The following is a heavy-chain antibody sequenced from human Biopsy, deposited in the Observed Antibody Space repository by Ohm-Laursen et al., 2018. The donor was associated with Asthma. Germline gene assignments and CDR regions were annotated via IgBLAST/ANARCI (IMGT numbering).Heavy chain of an antibody. CDR1: GGTFSNFA. D-gene: IGHD6-19*01. Sequence: SVKVSCKAPGGTFSNFAISWVRQAPGQGLEWLGGIMTVFGTTNYAQKFQGRVTITADESTSTAYMEVTSLRSEDTAIYYCARCQVGFSSGWSLLLKKIYYSGMDVWGQGTAVTVSS. V-gene: IGHV1-69*13. J-gene: IGHJ6*02. CDR3: ARCQVGFSSGWSLLLKKIYYSGMDV. CDR2: IMTVFGTT.